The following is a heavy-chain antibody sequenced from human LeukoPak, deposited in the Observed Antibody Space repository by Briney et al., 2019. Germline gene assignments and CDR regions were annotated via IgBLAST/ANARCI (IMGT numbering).Heavy chain of an antibody. J-gene: IGHJ4*02. V-gene: IGHV4-39*01. D-gene: IGHD3-22*01. Sequence: PSETLSLTCTVSGGSFSSSSYYWGWIRQPPGKGLEWIGSIYYSGSTYYNPSLKSRVTISVDTSKNQFSLKLSSVTAADTAVYYCASLYYYDSSGYYPPDYWGQGTLVTVSS. CDR1: GGSFSSSSYY. CDR3: ASLYYYDSSGYYPPDY. CDR2: IYYSGST.